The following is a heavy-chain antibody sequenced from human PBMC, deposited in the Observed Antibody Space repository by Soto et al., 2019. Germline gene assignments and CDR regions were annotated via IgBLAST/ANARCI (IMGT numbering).Heavy chain of an antibody. D-gene: IGHD2-2*01. CDR3: AGRDCSGTNCYYLDYYYMDV. J-gene: IGHJ6*03. CDR1: GGSFSGFY. V-gene: IGHV4-59*08. CDR2: IYYSGST. Sequence: LETLSLPCTVSGGSFSGFYCTWILQSSGKGLEWTEYIYYSGSTDYNPSLRGRLAISMDTSKNQFSLRLNSMTAADTAVYYCAGRDCSGTNCYYLDYYYMDVWGKGTTVTSP.